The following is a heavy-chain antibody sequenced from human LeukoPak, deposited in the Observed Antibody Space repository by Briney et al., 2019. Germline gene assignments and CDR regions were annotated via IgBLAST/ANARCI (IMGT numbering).Heavy chain of an antibody. CDR3: AKTRIVCTSVSCPGGGFDY. CDR1: GFTFSSYA. Sequence: GGSLRLSCAASGFTFSSYAMSWVRQAPGKGLEWVSGIRGSGDITYYADSVKGRFTISRDNFKNTLYLQMNSLRAEDTAVYYCAKTRIVCTSVSCPGGGFDYWGHGTLVTVS. CDR2: IRGSGDIT. D-gene: IGHD2-2*01. V-gene: IGHV3-23*01. J-gene: IGHJ4*01.